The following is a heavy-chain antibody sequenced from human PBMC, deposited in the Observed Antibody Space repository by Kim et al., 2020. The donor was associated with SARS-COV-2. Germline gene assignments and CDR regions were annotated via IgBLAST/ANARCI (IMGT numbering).Heavy chain of an antibody. CDR3: ARDLPISGWRTRGKYYYYSMDV. D-gene: IGHD3-16*01. V-gene: IGHV3-48*04. CDR2: ISSSSSTI. J-gene: IGHJ6*02. Sequence: GGSLRLFCAASGFTFSSYSMNWVRQAPGKGLEWVSYISSSSSTIYYADSVKGRFTISRDNAKNSLYPQMNSLRAEDTAVYYCARDLPISGWRTRGKYYYYSMDVWGQVTTVTVS. CDR1: GFTFSSYS.